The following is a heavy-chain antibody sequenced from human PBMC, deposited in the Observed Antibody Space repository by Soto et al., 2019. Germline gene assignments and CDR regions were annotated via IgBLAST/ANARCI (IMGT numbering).Heavy chain of an antibody. D-gene: IGHD1-26*01. Sequence: GGSLRLSCAASGFTFDDYTMHWVRQAPGKGLEWVSLISWDGGSTYYADSVKGRFTISRDNSKNSLYLQMNSLRTEDTALYYCAKDRGGGSYYEGFDYWGQGTLVTVSS. J-gene: IGHJ4*02. CDR1: GFTFDDYT. V-gene: IGHV3-43*01. CDR2: ISWDGGST. CDR3: AKDRGGGSYYEGFDY.